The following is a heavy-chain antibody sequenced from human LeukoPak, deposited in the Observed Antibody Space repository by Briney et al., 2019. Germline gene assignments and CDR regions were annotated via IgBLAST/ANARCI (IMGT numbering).Heavy chain of an antibody. J-gene: IGHJ5*02. Sequence: GGSLRLSCAASGFTFDDYAMHWVRQAPGKGLEWVSGISWNSGSIGYADSVKGRFTISRDNAKNSLYLQMNSLRAEDTALYYCAKDLGSPGVASFNGFDPWGQGTLVTVSS. CDR3: AKDLGSPGVASFNGFDP. V-gene: IGHV3-9*01. CDR2: ISWNSGSI. CDR1: GFTFDDYA. D-gene: IGHD3-3*01.